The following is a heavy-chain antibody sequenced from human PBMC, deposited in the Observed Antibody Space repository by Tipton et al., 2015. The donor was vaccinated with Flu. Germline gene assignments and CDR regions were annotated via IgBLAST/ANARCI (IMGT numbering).Heavy chain of an antibody. D-gene: IGHD6-19*01. CDR1: GFTFSDYA. Sequence: QLVQSGGGVVQPGRSLRLSCAASGFTFSDYAMAWVRQAPGEGLEWVSSIVGSGGSSSHVDSVKGRFTISRDNSQSTLYLQMNSLRADDTAVYYCAKGREVAGAKRGMDVWGQGTTVTVSS. V-gene: IGHV3-23*04. CDR2: IVGSGGSS. J-gene: IGHJ6*02. CDR3: AKGREVAGAKRGMDV.